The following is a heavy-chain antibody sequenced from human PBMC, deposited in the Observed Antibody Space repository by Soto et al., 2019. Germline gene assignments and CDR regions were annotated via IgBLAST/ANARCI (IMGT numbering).Heavy chain of an antibody. CDR1: GFTFSSYA. Sequence: GGSLRLSCAASGFTFSSYAMHWVRQAPGKGLEWVAVISYDGSNKYYADSVKGRFTISRDNSKNTLYLQMNSLRAEDTAVYYCARDLGLFGVVLDYWGQGTLVTVSS. V-gene: IGHV3-30-3*01. D-gene: IGHD3-3*01. CDR2: ISYDGSNK. J-gene: IGHJ4*02. CDR3: ARDLGLFGVVLDY.